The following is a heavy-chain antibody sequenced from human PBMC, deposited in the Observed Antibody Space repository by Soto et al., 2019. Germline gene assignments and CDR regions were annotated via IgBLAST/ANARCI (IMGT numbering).Heavy chain of an antibody. D-gene: IGHD3-22*01. J-gene: IGHJ1*01. V-gene: IGHV4-31*03. CDR3: ATNGGYYDASGPKYFQY. CDR2: IYYSGST. Sequence: PSETLSLTCTVSGGSMSRGGYYWSWIRQYPGKGLECIGYIYYSGSTNYNPSLRSRVAISLDTSKNQFSLKPTSVTAADTAVYYCATNGGYYDASGPKYFQYWGQGTVVTVS. CDR1: GGSMSRGGYY.